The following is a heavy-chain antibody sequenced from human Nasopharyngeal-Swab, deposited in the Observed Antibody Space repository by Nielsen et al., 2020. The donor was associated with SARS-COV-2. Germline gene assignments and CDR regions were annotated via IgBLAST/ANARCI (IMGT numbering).Heavy chain of an antibody. J-gene: IGHJ6*02. V-gene: IGHV3-21*01. CDR2: ISSSSSYI. CDR3: ARDGLDYDFWSAYFMDV. CDR1: GFTFSSYS. Sequence: GGSLRLSCAASGFTFSSYSMNWVRQAPGKGLEWVSSISSSSSYIYYADSVKGRFTISRDNAKNSLYLQMNSLRAEDTAVYCCARDGLDYDFWSAYFMDVWGQGTTVTVSS. D-gene: IGHD3-3*01.